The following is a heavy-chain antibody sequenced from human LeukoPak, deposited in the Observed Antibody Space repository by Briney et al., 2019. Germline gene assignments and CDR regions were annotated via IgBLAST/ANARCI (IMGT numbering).Heavy chain of an antibody. CDR1: GGSISSSSYY. CDR2: IYYSGST. D-gene: IGHD3-22*01. V-gene: IGHV4-39*01. CDR3: ATPGGYYESSGCFKDY. J-gene: IGHJ4*02. Sequence: PSETLSLTCTVSGGSISSSSYYWGWIRQPPGKGLEWIGSIYYSGSTYYNPSLKSRVTISVDTSKNQFSLKLSSVTAADTAVYYCATPGGYYESSGCFKDYWGQGTLVSVSS.